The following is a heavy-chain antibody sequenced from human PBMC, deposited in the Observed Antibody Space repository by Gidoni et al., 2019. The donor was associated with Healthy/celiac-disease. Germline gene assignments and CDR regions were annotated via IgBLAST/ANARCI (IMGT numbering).Heavy chain of an antibody. CDR3: ARELGANWGFDY. Sequence: QVQLVESGGGVVQPGRSLRLSCAASGFTFSSYAMHWVRQAPGKGLGWVAVISYDGSNKYYADSVKGRFTISRDNSKNTLYLQMNSLRAEDMAVYYCARELGANWGFDYWGQGTLVTVSS. CDR1: GFTFSSYA. CDR2: ISYDGSNK. V-gene: IGHV3-30*04. J-gene: IGHJ4*02. D-gene: IGHD7-27*01.